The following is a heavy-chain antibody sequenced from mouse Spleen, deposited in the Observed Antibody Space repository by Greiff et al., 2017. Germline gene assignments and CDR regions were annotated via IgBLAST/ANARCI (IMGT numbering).Heavy chain of an antibody. CDR1: GYAFTNYL. J-gene: IGHJ2*01. CDR3: ARSGTTVVTFDY. CDR2: INPGSGGT. V-gene: IGHV1-54*01. Sequence: QVQLQQSGAELVRPGTSVKVSCKASGYAFTNYLIEWVKQRPGQGLEWIGVINPGSGGTNYNEKFKGKATLTADKSSSTAYMQLSSLTSEDSAVYFCARSGTTVVTFDYWGQGTTLTVSS. D-gene: IGHD1-1*01.